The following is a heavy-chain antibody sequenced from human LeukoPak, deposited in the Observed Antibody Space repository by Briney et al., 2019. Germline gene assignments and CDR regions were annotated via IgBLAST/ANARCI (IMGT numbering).Heavy chain of an antibody. CDR3: ARIAEMATITGFDY. D-gene: IGHD5-24*01. V-gene: IGHV1-46*01. CDR1: GYTFTGYF. J-gene: IGHJ4*02. Sequence: ASVKVPCKASGYTFTGYFIYWVRQAPAHGLEWMGIINPSGGSTSYAQKFQGRVTMTRDTSTSTVYMELSSLRSEDTAVYYCARIAEMATITGFDYWGQGTLVTVSS. CDR2: INPSGGST.